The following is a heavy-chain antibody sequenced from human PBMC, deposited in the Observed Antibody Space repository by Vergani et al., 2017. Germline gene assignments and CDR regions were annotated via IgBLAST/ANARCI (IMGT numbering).Heavy chain of an antibody. J-gene: IGHJ6*04. CDR3: ASVRHLRRNSYYYGMDV. CDR2: IIPIFGTA. Sequence: QVQLVQSGAEVKKPGSSVKVSCKASGVTFSSYAISWVRQAPGQGLEWMGRIIPIFGTANYAQKFQGRVTITADESTSTAYMELSSLRSEDTAVYYCASVRHLRRNSYYYGMDVWGEGTTVTVSS. D-gene: IGHD3-10*02. V-gene: IGHV1-69*18. CDR1: GVTFSSYA.